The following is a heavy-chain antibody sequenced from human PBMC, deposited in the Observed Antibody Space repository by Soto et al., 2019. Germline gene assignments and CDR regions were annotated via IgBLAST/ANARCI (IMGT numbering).Heavy chain of an antibody. D-gene: IGHD3-3*01. J-gene: IGHJ6*02. CDR1: GFTFDDYA. V-gene: IGHV3-20*04. Sequence: SGGSLRLSCAASGFTFDDYAMSWVRQAPGKGLEWVSGINCRGSATGYADSVKGRFTISRDNSKNSLYLQMSSLRAEDTAVYYCAKKPYFCGLGTVGCLDVWGQGTTVTVSS. CDR2: INCRGSAT. CDR3: AKKPYFCGLGTVGCLDV.